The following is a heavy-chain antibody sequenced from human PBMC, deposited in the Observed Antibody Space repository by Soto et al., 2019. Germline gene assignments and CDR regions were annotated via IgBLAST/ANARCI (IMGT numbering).Heavy chain of an antibody. J-gene: IGHJ5*02. V-gene: IGHV2-5*02. CDR2: IYWDDDK. CDR3: AQSSPEGGFEEYSWFYP. Sequence: SGPTLVNPTQTLTLTCTFSGFSLSTSGVGVGWIRQPPGKALEWLALIYWDDDKRYSPSLKSRLTITKDTSKNQVVLTMTNMDPVDTATYYCAQSSPEGGFEEYSWFYPWGQGTLVTVSS. D-gene: IGHD3-10*01. CDR1: GFSLSTSGVG.